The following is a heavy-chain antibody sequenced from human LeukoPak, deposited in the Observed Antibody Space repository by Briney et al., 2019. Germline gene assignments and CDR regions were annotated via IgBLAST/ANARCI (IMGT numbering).Heavy chain of an antibody. J-gene: IGHJ6*03. Sequence: GASVKVSCKASGYTFTSYYMHWVRQARGQGLEWMGRINPGGGSTSYAQKFQGRVTMTRDMSTSTVYMELSSLRSEDTAVYYCAKGGTAVAGTTYDYYYYYMDVWGKGTTVTVSS. CDR3: AKGGTAVAGTTYDYYYYYMDV. D-gene: IGHD6-19*01. CDR2: INPGGGST. CDR1: GYTFTSYY. V-gene: IGHV1-46*01.